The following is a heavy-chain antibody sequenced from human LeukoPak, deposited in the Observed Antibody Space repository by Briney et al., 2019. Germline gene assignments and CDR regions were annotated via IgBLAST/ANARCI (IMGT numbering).Heavy chain of an antibody. CDR2: IIPIFGTA. D-gene: IGHD3-22*01. CDR3: AGAPQDYYDSSGYYYFDY. Sequence: ASAKVSCKASGGTFSSYAISWVRQAPGQGLEWMGGIIPIFGTANYAQKFQGRVTITTDESTSTAYMELSSLRSEDTAVYYCAGAPQDYYDSSGYYYFDYWGQGTLVTVSS. CDR1: GGTFSSYA. J-gene: IGHJ4*02. V-gene: IGHV1-69*05.